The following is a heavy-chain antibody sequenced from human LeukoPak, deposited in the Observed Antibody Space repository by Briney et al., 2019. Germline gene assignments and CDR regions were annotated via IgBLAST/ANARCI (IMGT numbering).Heavy chain of an antibody. Sequence: MLGESLKISCKGSGYSFTSYWIGWVRQMPGKGLEWMGIIYPGDSDTRYSPSFQGQVTISADKSISTAYLQWSSLKASDTAMYYCAIHPYYYGSGSYFVDYWGQGTLVTVSS. CDR2: IYPGDSDT. V-gene: IGHV5-51*01. D-gene: IGHD3-10*01. CDR3: AIHPYYYGSGSYFVDY. J-gene: IGHJ4*02. CDR1: GYSFTSYW.